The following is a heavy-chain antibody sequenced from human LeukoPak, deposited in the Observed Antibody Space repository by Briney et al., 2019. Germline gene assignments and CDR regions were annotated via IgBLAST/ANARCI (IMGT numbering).Heavy chain of an antibody. CDR3: AKDNRYDYVWGTYRPNDY. D-gene: IGHD3-16*02. CDR1: GFTFSNFG. J-gene: IGHJ4*02. V-gene: IGHV3-30*02. Sequence: GGSLRLSCAAPGFTFSNFGMYWGRQAPGKGLEWVAFIRSDGSSKYYADSVKGRFTISRDNSKNTLYLQMNSLSAEDTAVYYCAKDNRYDYVWGTYRPNDYWGQGTLVTVSS. CDR2: IRSDGSSK.